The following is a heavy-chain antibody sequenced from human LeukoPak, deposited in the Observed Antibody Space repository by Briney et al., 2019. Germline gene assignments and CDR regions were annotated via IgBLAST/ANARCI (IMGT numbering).Heavy chain of an antibody. J-gene: IGHJ5*01. D-gene: IGHD3-3*01. CDR1: GDSISNSGWF. CDR2: MPYDENVADKGTP. Sequence: SGTLSLTCIVSGDSISNSGWFWGWIRQPPGKGLEWIGTMPYDENVADKGTPSYNPSLRSRVTISADTSKNQLSLKVNSVTAADTASYYCARLTLTGVGGRGWFDSWGQGTLVIVSS. CDR3: ARLTLTGVGGRGWFDS. V-gene: IGHV4-39*01.